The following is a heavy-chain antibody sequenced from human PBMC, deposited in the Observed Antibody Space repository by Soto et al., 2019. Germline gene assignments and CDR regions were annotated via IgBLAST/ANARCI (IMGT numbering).Heavy chain of an antibody. CDR2: INHRGST. D-gene: IGHD6-6*01. CDR3: ARGSLHSSSYFDY. CDR1: GGSFRGYY. Sequence: QVQLQQWGAGLLKPSETLSLTCAVYGGSFRGYYWSWIRQPPGKGLEWIGEINHRGSTNYNPSLKSRVTISVDTSQNQFSLKLSSVTAADTAVYYCARGSLHSSSYFDYWGQGTLVTVSS. V-gene: IGHV4-34*01. J-gene: IGHJ4*02.